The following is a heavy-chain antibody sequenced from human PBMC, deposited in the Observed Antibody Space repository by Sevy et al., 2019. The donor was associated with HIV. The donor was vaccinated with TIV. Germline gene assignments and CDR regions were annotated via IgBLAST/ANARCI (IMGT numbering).Heavy chain of an antibody. V-gene: IGHV4-59*01. CDR3: ARDMLGYCSSTSCYAGGYFDY. CDR2: IYYSGST. J-gene: IGHJ4*02. D-gene: IGHD2-2*01. Sequence: SETLSLTCTVSGGSISSYYWSWIRQPPGKGLEWIGYIYYSGSTNYNPSLKSLVTISVDTSKNQFSLKLSSVSAADTAVYYCARDMLGYCSSTSCYAGGYFDYWGQGTLVTVSS. CDR1: GGSISSYY.